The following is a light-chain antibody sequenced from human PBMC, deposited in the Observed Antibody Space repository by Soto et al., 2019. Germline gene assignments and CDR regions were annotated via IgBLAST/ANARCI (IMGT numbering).Light chain of an antibody. V-gene: IGKV3-20*01. Sequence: ETVLTQSPGTLSLSPGERATLSCRASQSVRSSDLAWYQQKPGQTPRLLIYGASSRASGIPDRFSGSGSGTDFTLTISILEPEDFAVYFCQQYSSPPATFGQGTKVEL. CDR1: QSVRSSD. CDR2: GAS. J-gene: IGKJ1*01. CDR3: QQYSSPPAT.